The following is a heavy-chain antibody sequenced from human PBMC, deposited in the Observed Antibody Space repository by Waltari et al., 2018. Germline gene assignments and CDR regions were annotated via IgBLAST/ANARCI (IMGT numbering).Heavy chain of an antibody. CDR2: IRYDVSNR. V-gene: IGHV3-30*02. CDR1: GFTFRTCG. J-gene: IGHJ4*02. CDR3: AKDVGPYYDFWKGPVDY. Sequence: QVQLVESGGGVVQPGGSLRLSWWASGFTFRTCGMHWLRQAPGKGLEWVAFIRYDVSNRYYADSVKGRFTVSRDNSKKTVHIQMHSLRHEDTAVYYCAKDVGPYYDFWKGPVDYWGQGILVSVSS. D-gene: IGHD3-3*01.